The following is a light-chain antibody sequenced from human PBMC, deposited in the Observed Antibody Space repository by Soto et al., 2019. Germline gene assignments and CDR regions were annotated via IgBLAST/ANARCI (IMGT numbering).Light chain of an antibody. J-gene: IGKJ3*01. Sequence: EIVLTQSPATRSLSPGERATLSCRASQSVSSYLAWYQQKPGQAPRLLIYDASNMATGIPARFSGSGSGTDFILPISRLEPEDFAVYYWQQRSNSHPFTFGPGTKVDIK. CDR1: QSVSSY. V-gene: IGKV3-11*01. CDR2: DAS. CDR3: QQRSNSHPFT.